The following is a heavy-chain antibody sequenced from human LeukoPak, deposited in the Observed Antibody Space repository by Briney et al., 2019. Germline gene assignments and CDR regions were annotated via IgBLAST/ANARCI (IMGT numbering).Heavy chain of an antibody. CDR2: IYYSGST. J-gene: IGHJ4*02. Sequence: SETLSLTCTVSGGSISSYYWSWIRQPPGKGLEWIGYIYYSGSTNYNPSLKSRVTISVDTSKNQFSLKLSSVTAADTAVYYCARDGTVDSSSPHLDYWGQGTLVTVSS. CDR3: ARDGTVDSSSPHLDY. CDR1: GGSISSYY. V-gene: IGHV4-59*12. D-gene: IGHD6-6*01.